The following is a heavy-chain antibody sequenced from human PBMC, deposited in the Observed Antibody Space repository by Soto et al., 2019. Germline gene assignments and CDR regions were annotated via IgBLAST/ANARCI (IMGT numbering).Heavy chain of an antibody. J-gene: IGHJ1*01. D-gene: IGHD2-21*02. Sequence: QVQLVQSGGEVKRPGASVKVSCKTSGYTFSNYGITWVRQAPGQPLEWLGWISLYSDGTNYAQKFQGRVTMTTDTSTSTAYMELRSLRSDDTAVYYCAREANCGSDCYSPAEYSQHWGQGTLVTVSS. CDR1: GYTFSNYG. CDR2: ISLYSDGT. V-gene: IGHV1-18*01. CDR3: AREANCGSDCYSPAEYSQH.